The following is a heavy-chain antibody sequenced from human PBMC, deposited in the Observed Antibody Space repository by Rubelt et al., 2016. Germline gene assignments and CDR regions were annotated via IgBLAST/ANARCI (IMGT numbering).Heavy chain of an antibody. V-gene: IGHV4-34*01. J-gene: IGHJ4*02. CDR1: GGSFSGYY. Sequence: QVQLQQWGAGLLKPSETLSLTCAVYGGSFSGYYWSWIRQPPGKGLEWIGEINHSGSTNYNPSLKSRVTISVDTSKNQFSLKLSSVTAADTAVYYCARGSQNCSGGSCYPGGAYYFDYWGQGTLVTVSS. D-gene: IGHD2-15*01. CDR2: INHSGST. CDR3: ARGSQNCSGGSCYPGGAYYFDY.